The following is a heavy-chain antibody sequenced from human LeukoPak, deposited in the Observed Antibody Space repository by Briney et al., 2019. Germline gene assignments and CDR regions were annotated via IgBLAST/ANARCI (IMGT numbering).Heavy chain of an antibody. V-gene: IGHV1-2*04. CDR3: ARDLGSLSKYRNGPGDY. CDR1: GYTFTGYY. D-gene: IGHD2/OR15-2a*01. CDR2: INPNSGGT. J-gene: IGHJ4*02. Sequence: ASVKVSCKASGYTFTGYYMHWVRQAPGQGLEWMGWINPNSGGTNYAQKFQGWVTMTTNTSTSTVYMELRSLRSDDTAVYYCARDLGSLSKYRNGPGDYWGQGTLVTVSS.